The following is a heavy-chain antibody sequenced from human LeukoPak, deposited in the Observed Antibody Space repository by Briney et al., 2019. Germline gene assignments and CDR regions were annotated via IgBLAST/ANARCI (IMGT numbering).Heavy chain of an antibody. J-gene: IGHJ4*02. CDR3: ARVGYDSSGGDY. CDR1: GYTFTSYG. Sequence: GASVKVSCKASGYTFTSYGISWVRQAPGQGLKWMGWISAYNGNTNYAQKLQGRVTITADESTSTAYMELSSLRSEDTAVYYCARVGYDSSGGDYWGQGTLVTVSS. CDR2: ISAYNGNT. V-gene: IGHV1-18*01. D-gene: IGHD3-22*01.